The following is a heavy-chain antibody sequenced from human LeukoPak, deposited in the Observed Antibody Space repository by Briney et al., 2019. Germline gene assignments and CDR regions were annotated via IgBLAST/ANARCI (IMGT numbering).Heavy chain of an antibody. CDR3: ARDYCSGGSCYLFDY. V-gene: IGHV3-23*01. Sequence: GGSLRLSSAASGFTFSSYDMNWVRQAPGKGLEWVSTISAGGGSTYYADSVKGRFTISRDDSKNTLYLQMNSLRAEDTALYYCARDYCSGGSCYLFDYWGQGTLVTVSS. D-gene: IGHD2-15*01. CDR1: GFTFSSYD. CDR2: ISAGGGST. J-gene: IGHJ4*02.